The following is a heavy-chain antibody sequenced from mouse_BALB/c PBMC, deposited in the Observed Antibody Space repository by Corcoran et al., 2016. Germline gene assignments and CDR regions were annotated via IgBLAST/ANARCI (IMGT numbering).Heavy chain of an antibody. CDR2: IEPANGNT. D-gene: IGHD2-4*01. Sequence: EVQLQQSGAELVKPGASVKLSCTASGFNIKDTYMHWVKQRPEQGLEWIGRIEPANGNTKYDPKFQGTATITADTSSNTAYLQTSSLTSEDSAVYYCARDYDYDDAMDFWRQGTSVTVSS. V-gene: IGHV14-3*02. CDR3: ARDYDYDDAMDF. J-gene: IGHJ4*01. CDR1: GFNIKDTY.